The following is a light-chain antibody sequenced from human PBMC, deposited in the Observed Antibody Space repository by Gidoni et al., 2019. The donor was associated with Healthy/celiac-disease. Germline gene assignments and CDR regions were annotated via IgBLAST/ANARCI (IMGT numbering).Light chain of an antibody. CDR3: QTWGTGIQV. J-gene: IGLJ2*01. V-gene: IGLV4-69*01. CDR2: LNSDGSH. CDR1: IAHSSYS. Sequence: QLVLTPSPSASPSLGPSVTLTCTLSIAHSSYSIAGPQQQPDKGPRYLMKLNSDGSHSKGDGIPDRFSGSSSGAERYLTSSSLQSEDEPDYYCQTWGTGIQVFGGGTKLTVL.